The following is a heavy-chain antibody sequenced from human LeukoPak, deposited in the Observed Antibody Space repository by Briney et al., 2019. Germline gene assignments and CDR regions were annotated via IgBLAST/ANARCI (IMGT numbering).Heavy chain of an antibody. Sequence: GGSLRLSCAASGFTFSSYWMSWVRQAPGKGLEWVANIKQDGSEKYYVDSVKGRFTIPRDNAKNSLYLQMNSLRAEDTAVYYCARAIPTYYYDSSGYYYGYWGQGTLVTVSS. J-gene: IGHJ4*02. CDR3: ARAIPTYYYDSSGYYYGY. V-gene: IGHV3-7*01. CDR2: IKQDGSEK. CDR1: GFTFSSYW. D-gene: IGHD3-22*01.